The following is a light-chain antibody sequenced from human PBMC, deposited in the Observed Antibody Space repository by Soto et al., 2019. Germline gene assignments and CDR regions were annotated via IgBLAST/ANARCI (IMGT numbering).Light chain of an antibody. J-gene: IGKJ1*01. CDR2: WAS. CDR3: QQYYSTPPT. CDR1: QSVLYSSNNKNY. V-gene: IGKV4-1*01. Sequence: DIVMTQSPDSLAVSLGERATINCKSSQSVLYSSNNKNYLAWYQQKPGQPPKLLIYWASTRESGVPDRFSGCGSGTDFTLTISSLQAEDVAVYYCQQYYSTPPTFGQGTKVEIK.